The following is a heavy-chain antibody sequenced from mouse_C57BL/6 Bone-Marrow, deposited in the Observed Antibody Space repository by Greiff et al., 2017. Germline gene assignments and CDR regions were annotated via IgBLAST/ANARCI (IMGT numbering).Heavy chain of an antibody. D-gene: IGHD1-1*01. V-gene: IGHV1-64*01. J-gene: IGHJ3*01. CDR2: IHPNSGST. CDR1: GYTFTSYW. Sequence: QVQLKQPGAELVKPGASVKLSCKASGYTFTSYWMPWVKQRPGQGLEWIGMIHPNSGSTNYNEKFKSKATLTVDKSSSTAYMQLSSLTSEDSAVYYCASPNYYGSSPWGQGTLVTVSA. CDR3: ASPNYYGSSP.